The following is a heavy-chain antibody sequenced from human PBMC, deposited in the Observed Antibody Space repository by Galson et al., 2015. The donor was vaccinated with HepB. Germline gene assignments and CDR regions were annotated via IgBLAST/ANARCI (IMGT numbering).Heavy chain of an antibody. Sequence: SVKVSCKASGYTFTSYDINWVRQATGQGLEWMGWMNPNSGNTGYAQKFQGRVTMTRNTSISTAYMELSSLRSEDTAVYYCASRGGAANTDGDAFDIWGQGTMVTVSS. CDR2: MNPNSGNT. V-gene: IGHV1-8*01. D-gene: IGHD5-24*01. CDR1: GYTFTSYD. CDR3: ASRGGAANTDGDAFDI. J-gene: IGHJ3*02.